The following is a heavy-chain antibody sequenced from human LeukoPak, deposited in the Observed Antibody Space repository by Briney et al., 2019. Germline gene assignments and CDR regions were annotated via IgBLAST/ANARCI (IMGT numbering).Heavy chain of an antibody. J-gene: IGHJ6*03. V-gene: IGHV3-48*01. Sequence: GGSLRLSCAASGFTFSSYSMNWVRQAPGKGLEWVSYISSSSSTIYYADSVKGRFTISRDNAKNSLYLQMNSLRAEDTAVYYCARDHRIAAAGGYYYMDVWGKGTTVTVSS. D-gene: IGHD6-13*01. CDR1: GFTFSSYS. CDR2: ISSSSSTI. CDR3: ARDHRIAAAGGYYYMDV.